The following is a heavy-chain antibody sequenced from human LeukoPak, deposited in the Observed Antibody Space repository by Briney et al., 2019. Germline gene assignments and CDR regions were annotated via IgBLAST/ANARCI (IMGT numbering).Heavy chain of an antibody. CDR3: ARGMAAAETRARNYYMDV. Sequence: SETLSLTCTVSGGSINSYYWSWIRQPPGKGLEWIGYIYYTGSTNYNPSLKSRVAISVDTSKNQFSLNLTSVTAADTAVYYCARGMAAAETRARNYYMDVWGEGTTVTVSS. J-gene: IGHJ6*03. CDR2: IYYTGST. V-gene: IGHV4-59*01. CDR1: GGSINSYY. D-gene: IGHD6-13*01.